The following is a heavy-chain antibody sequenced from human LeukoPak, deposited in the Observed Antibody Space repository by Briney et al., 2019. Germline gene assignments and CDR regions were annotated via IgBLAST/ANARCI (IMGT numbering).Heavy chain of an antibody. D-gene: IGHD3-16*02. CDR1: GFTFSSYW. Sequence: GSLRLSCAASGFTFSSYWMSWARPAPGKGLEWVANIKQDGGEKYYVDSVKGRFTISRDNDKNSLFLQMTSLRAEDTAVYYCARVGGRYSPLGYWGQGTLVTVSS. J-gene: IGHJ4*02. CDR2: IKQDGGEK. V-gene: IGHV3-7*01. CDR3: ARVGGRYSPLGY.